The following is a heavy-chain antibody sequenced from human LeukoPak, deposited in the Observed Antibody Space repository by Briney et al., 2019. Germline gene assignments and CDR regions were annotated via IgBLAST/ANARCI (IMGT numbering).Heavy chain of an antibody. CDR3: ARRSSSYYYYYYMDV. V-gene: IGHV4-59*01. D-gene: IGHD6-6*01. CDR2: IYYSGSS. Sequence: SETLSLTCTVSGGSISSYYWSWIRQPPGKGLEWIGCIYYSGSSNYNPSLKSRVTISVDTSKNQFSLKLSSVTAADTAVYYCARRSSSYYYYYYMDVWGKGTTVTVSS. CDR1: GGSISSYY. J-gene: IGHJ6*03.